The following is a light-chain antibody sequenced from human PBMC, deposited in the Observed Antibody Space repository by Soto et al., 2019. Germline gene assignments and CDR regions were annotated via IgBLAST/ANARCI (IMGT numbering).Light chain of an antibody. CDR1: QSVGRS. J-gene: IGKJ4*01. CDR3: QQYDNWHSVT. Sequence: EILITQSPATVSVSPGERATLSCRASQSVGRSVAWYQQKPGQAPRLLIYGTSARANDIPATFSGSGSGTEFTLTISTLQSDDFAAYYCQQYDNWHSVTFGGGTKVDIK. V-gene: IGKV3-15*01. CDR2: GTS.